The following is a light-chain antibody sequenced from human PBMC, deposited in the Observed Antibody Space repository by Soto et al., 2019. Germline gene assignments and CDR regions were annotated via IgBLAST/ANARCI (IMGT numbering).Light chain of an antibody. CDR3: AAWDDSLNAGV. CDR2: RNN. Sequence: QSVLTQPPSASGTPGQRVTISCSGSSSNIGSNYVYWYQQLPGTAPKLLIYRNNQRPSGVPDRFSGSKSGTSASLAISGLRSEDEADYYCAAWDDSLNAGVFGGGTKVTVL. V-gene: IGLV1-47*01. J-gene: IGLJ3*02. CDR1: SSNIGSNY.